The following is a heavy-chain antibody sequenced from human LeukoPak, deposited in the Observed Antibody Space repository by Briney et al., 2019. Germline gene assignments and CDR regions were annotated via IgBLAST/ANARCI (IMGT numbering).Heavy chain of an antibody. CDR1: GGTLSTYE. CDR3: ATRLPFTGYKN. D-gene: IGHD5-24*01. Sequence: PGGSLRLSCTIFGGTLSTYEFNWVRQAPGKRPEWISYMGRTADRIDHADSVKGRFTMSRDNAKNSVYLQMNSLRVDDTAIYYCATRLPFTGYKNWGQGTLVTVSS. CDR2: MGRTADRI. V-gene: IGHV3-48*03. J-gene: IGHJ4*01.